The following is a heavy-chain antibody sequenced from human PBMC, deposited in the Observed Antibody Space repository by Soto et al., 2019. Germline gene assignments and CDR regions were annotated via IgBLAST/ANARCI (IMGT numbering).Heavy chain of an antibody. Sequence: GGSLRLSCVASGFTFSNYWIHWVRQAPGKGLVWVSRINGDGSSTNYADSEKGQITISRDNAKNTVYLQMNSLRFEDMAVYYCARGARNYYYFDCWGQGTLVTVSS. CDR2: INGDGSST. CDR1: GFTFSNYW. V-gene: IGHV3-74*01. D-gene: IGHD1-7*01. J-gene: IGHJ4*02. CDR3: ARGARNYYYFDC.